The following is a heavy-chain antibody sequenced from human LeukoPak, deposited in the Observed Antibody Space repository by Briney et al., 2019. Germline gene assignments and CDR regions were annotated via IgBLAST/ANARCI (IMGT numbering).Heavy chain of an antibody. J-gene: IGHJ4*02. CDR2: INPNSGGT. Sequence: ASVKVSCKASGYTFTGYYMHWVRQAPGQGLKWMGWINPNSGGTNYAQKFQGRVTMTRDTSISTAYMELSRLRSDDTAVYYCAGHIVVVPAAISEPLDYWGQGTLVTVSS. D-gene: IGHD2-2*01. CDR3: AGHIVVVPAAISEPLDY. CDR1: GYTFTGYY. V-gene: IGHV1-2*02.